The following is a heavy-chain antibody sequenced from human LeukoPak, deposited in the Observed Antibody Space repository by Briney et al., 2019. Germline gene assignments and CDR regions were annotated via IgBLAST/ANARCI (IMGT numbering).Heavy chain of an antibody. CDR3: ARLVGATTYYYYMDV. CDR2: MNPNSGNT. J-gene: IGHJ6*03. CDR1: GYTFTSYD. Sequence: ASVKVSYKASGYTFTSYDINWVRQATGQGLEWMGWMNPNSGNTGYAQKFQGRVTITRNTSISTAYMELSSLRSEDTAVYYCARLVGATTYYYYMDVWGKGTTVTVSS. D-gene: IGHD1-26*01. V-gene: IGHV1-8*03.